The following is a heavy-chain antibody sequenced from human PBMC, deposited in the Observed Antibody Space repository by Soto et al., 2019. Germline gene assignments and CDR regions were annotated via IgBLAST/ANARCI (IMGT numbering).Heavy chain of an antibody. V-gene: IGHV3-48*02. CDR3: ARDEPTPPKYCSGGSCYSPSAFDI. CDR2: ISSSSSTI. CDR1: GFTFTTST. Sequence: LRLSCAASGFTFTTSTRSWVRQAPGKGLEWVSVISSSSSTIYYADSVKGRFTISRDNAKNSLYLQMNSLRDEDTAVYYCARDEPTPPKYCSGGSCYSPSAFDIWGQGTMVTV. D-gene: IGHD2-15*01. J-gene: IGHJ3*02.